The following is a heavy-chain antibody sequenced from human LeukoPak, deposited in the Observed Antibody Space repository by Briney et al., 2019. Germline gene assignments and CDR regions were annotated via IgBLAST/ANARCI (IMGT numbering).Heavy chain of an antibody. J-gene: IGHJ5*02. V-gene: IGHV7-4-1*02. CDR2: INTNTGNP. Sequence: ASVNVSCKASGYSFNSQGMNWVRQAPGQGLEWMGWINTNTGNPTYAQSFTGRFGFSLDTSVSTAYLQISSLKAEETAVYYCARDLSGLGELTSKHWFAPWGQGTLVTVSS. CDR1: GYSFNSQG. CDR3: ARDLSGLGELTSKHWFAP. D-gene: IGHD3-10*01.